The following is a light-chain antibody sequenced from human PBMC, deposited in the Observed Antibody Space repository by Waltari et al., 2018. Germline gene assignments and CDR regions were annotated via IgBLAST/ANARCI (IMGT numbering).Light chain of an antibody. V-gene: IGKV1-6*01. CDR1: QGIRND. J-gene: IGKJ1*01. Sequence: AIQMTQSPSSLSASVGDRVTITCRASQGIRNDLGWYQQKPGKAPKLLISAASTLQSGVQSRFRGSGSGPEFTLTISSLQPEDFATYYCLQDYIYPWTFGQGTKVEIQ. CDR3: LQDYIYPWT. CDR2: AAS.